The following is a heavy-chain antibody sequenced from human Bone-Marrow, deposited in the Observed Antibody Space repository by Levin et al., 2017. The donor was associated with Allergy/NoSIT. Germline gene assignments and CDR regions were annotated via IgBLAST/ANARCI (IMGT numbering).Heavy chain of an antibody. J-gene: IGHJ5*02. CDR3: TRAPTTYRTTWGMEQAPLNWLDL. D-gene: IGHD1-14*01. V-gene: IGHV3-74*01. CDR1: GFTFGDHW. Sequence: GGSLRLSCAASGFTFGDHWMHWVRQAPGKGLVWVSRINIDGSTTTYVDSVKGRFTISRDNDKHTLYLQLKNLRTEDTAVYYCTRAPTTYRTTWGMEQAPLNWLDLWGQGTLVTVSS. CDR2: INIDGSTT.